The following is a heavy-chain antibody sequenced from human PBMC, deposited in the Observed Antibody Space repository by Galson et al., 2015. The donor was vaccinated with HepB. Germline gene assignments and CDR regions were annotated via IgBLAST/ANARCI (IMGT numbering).Heavy chain of an antibody. CDR3: AREHYDILTGYYTHFDY. J-gene: IGHJ4*02. V-gene: IGHV3-11*01. CDR2: ISSSGSTI. D-gene: IGHD3-9*01. CDR1: GFTFSDYY. Sequence: SLRLSCAASGFTFSDYYMSWIRQAPGKGLEWVSYISSSGSTIYYADSVKGRFTISRDNAKNSLYLQMNSLRAEDTAVYYCAREHYDILTGYYTHFDYWGQGTLVTVPS.